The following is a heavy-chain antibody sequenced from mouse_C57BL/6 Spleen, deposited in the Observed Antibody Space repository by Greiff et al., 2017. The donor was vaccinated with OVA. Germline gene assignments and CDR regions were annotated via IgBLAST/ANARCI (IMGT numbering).Heavy chain of an antibody. CDR2: ISGGGGNT. V-gene: IGHV5-9*01. Sequence: EVKLVESGGGLVKPGGSLKLSCAASGFTFSSYTMSWVRQTPEKRLEWVATISGGGGNTYYPDSVKGRFTITRDNAKNTLYLQMSSLRSEDTSLYYCSRLDGYLGYWGQGATLTVSS. D-gene: IGHD2-3*01. J-gene: IGHJ2*01. CDR1: GFTFSSYT. CDR3: SRLDGYLGY.